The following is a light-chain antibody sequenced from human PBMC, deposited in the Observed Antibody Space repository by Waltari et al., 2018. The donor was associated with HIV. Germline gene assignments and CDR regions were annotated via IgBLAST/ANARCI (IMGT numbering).Light chain of an antibody. CDR1: SSNIGAGYD. J-gene: IGLJ3*02. V-gene: IGLV1-40*01. CDR2: GNT. Sequence: VTISCTGSSSNIGAGYDVHWYQQLPGTAPKLLIYGNTNRPSGVPDRFSGSKSGTSASLAITGLQTEDEGTYYCQSYDNSLSGHWGFGGGTKLTVL. CDR3: QSYDNSLSGHWG.